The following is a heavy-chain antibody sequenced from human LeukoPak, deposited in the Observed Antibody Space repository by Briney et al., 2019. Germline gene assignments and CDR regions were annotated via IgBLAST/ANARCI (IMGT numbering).Heavy chain of an antibody. Sequence: SVKVSCKASGGTFSSYAISWVRQAPGQGLEWMGGIIPIFGTANYAQKFQGRVTITADESTSTAYMELSSLRSEDTAVYYCARVVVVTASYPCLPGDYGMDVWGQGTTVTVSS. D-gene: IGHD2-21*02. V-gene: IGHV1-69*13. CDR2: IIPIFGTA. J-gene: IGHJ6*02. CDR3: ARVVVVTASYPCLPGDYGMDV. CDR1: GGTFSSYA.